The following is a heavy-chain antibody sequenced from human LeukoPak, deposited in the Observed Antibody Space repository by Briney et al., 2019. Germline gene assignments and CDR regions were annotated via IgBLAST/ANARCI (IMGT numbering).Heavy chain of an antibody. CDR3: ARVGYRCGWYFDY. CDR1: GFTFSTYS. D-gene: IGHD6-19*01. Sequence: KPGGSLRLSCAASGFTFSTYSTKWVRQAPGKGLEWVSSISSTSSYIYYADSVKGRFTISRDNAQKSLYLQMNSLRAEDTAVYYCARVGYRCGWYFDYWGQGTLVTVSS. CDR2: ISSTSSYI. V-gene: IGHV3-21*01. J-gene: IGHJ4*02.